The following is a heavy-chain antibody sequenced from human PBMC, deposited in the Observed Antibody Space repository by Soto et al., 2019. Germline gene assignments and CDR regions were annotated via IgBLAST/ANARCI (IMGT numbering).Heavy chain of an antibody. Sequence: PSETLSLTCTVSGGSISNHYWSWIRQPPGKGLEWIGYIYYSGSTNYNPSLKSRVTISVDTSKNQFSLKLSSVTAADTAVYYCARRYGSAFDIWGQGTMVTVSS. V-gene: IGHV4-59*11. J-gene: IGHJ3*02. CDR3: ARRYGSAFDI. CDR2: IYYSGST. CDR1: GGSISNHY. D-gene: IGHD3-10*01.